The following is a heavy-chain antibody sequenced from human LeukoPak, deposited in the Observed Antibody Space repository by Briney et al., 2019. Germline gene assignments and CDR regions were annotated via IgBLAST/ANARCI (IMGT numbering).Heavy chain of an antibody. J-gene: IGHJ4*02. Sequence: GGSLRLSCAASGIIVSSNYLSWVRQAPGKGLEWVSAIYREGTPYYTDSVEGRFTISRDNSKNTMYLQMNSLRAEDTAVYYCVTQVDATTIFDYWGQGTLVTVSS. V-gene: IGHV3-66*02. CDR1: GIIVSSNY. CDR3: VTQVDATTIFDY. D-gene: IGHD5-24*01. CDR2: IYREGTP.